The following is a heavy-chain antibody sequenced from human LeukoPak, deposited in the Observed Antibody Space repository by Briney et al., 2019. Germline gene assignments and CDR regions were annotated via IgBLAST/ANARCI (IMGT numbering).Heavy chain of an antibody. CDR3: CGYSYGYVKNFDY. V-gene: IGHV4-39*01. CDR1: GGSISSSSYY. CDR2: IYYSGST. Sequence: SETLSLTCTVSGGSISSSSYYWGWIRQPPGKGLEWIGSIYYSGSTYYNPSLKGRVTISVDTSKNQFSLKLSSVTAADTAVYYCCGYSYGYVKNFDYWGQGTLVTVSS. D-gene: IGHD5-18*01. J-gene: IGHJ4*02.